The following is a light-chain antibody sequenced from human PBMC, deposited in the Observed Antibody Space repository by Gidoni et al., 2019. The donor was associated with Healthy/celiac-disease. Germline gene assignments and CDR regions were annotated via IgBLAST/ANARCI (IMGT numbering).Light chain of an antibody. CDR3: SSYTSSSTGV. CDR2: DVS. Sequence: QSDLTQPASVSGSPGPSITISCTGTSSDVGGYNDVSWYQQHPGKAPKLMIYDVSNRPSGVSNRFSGSKSGNTASLTISGLQAEDEADYYCSSYTSSSTGVFGTGTKVTVL. V-gene: IGLV2-14*01. J-gene: IGLJ1*01. CDR1: SSDVGGYND.